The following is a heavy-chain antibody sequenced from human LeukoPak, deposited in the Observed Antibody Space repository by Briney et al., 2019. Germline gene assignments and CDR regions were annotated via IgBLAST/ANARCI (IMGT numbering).Heavy chain of an antibody. Sequence: SETLSLTCTVSGGSISSSSYYWGWIRQPPGKGLEWIGSIYYSGSTYYNPSLKSRVTISVDTSKNQFSLKLSSVTAADTAVYYCASGESHGSGITRYWGQGTLVTVSS. D-gene: IGHD3-10*01. CDR2: IYYSGST. J-gene: IGHJ4*02. V-gene: IGHV4-39*07. CDR1: GGSISSSSYY. CDR3: ASGESHGSGITRY.